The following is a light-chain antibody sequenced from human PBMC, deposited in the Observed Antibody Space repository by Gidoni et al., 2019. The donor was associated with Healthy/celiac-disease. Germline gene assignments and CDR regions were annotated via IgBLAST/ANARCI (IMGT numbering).Light chain of an antibody. V-gene: IGLV2-14*01. CDR1: SSDVGGYNY. Sequence: PGQSITISCTGTSSDVGGYNYVSWYQQHPGKAPKLMIYEVSNRPSGVSNRFSGSKSGNTASLTISGLQAEDEADYYCSSYTSSSTVVFGGGTKLTVL. CDR3: SSYTSSSTVV. J-gene: IGLJ2*01. CDR2: EVS.